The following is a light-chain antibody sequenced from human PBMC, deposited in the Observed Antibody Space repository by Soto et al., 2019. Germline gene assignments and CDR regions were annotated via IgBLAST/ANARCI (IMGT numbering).Light chain of an antibody. CDR1: QSVSSSY. Sequence: EIVLTQSPGTLSLSPGERATLSCRASQSVSSSYLAWYQRKPGQAPRLLIYGASSRATGIPDRFSGSGSGIDFTLTISRLEPEDFAVYYCQQYGSSLPWTFGQGTKVEIK. CDR3: QQYGSSLPWT. J-gene: IGKJ1*01. CDR2: GAS. V-gene: IGKV3-20*01.